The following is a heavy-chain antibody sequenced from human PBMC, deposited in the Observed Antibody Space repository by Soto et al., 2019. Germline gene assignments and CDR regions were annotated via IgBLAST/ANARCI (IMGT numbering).Heavy chain of an antibody. CDR3: GRELGYSYYYYYAMDV. J-gene: IGHJ6*02. CDR1: GYTFSGYY. V-gene: IGHV1-2*02. CDR2: INPNTGGT. D-gene: IGHD2-21*01. Sequence: ASVKVSCKTSGYTFSGYYMHWVRQAPGQGLEWMGWINPNTGGTNYAQKFQGRVTMTREMSISTAYMELSSLRSDDTAVYYCGRELGYSYYYYYAMDVWGQGTTVTVSS.